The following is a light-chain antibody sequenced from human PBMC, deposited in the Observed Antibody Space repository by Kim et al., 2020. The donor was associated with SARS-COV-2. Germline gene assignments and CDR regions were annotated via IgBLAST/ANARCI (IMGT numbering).Light chain of an antibody. V-gene: IGLV3-19*01. Sequence: SSELTQDPAVSVALGQTVRITCQGDSLRSYYASWYQQKPGQAPVLVIYGKNNRPSGIPDRFSGSSSGNTASLTITGAQAEDEADYYCNSRDSSGNPWVFGTGTKVTVL. CDR1: SLRSYY. CDR2: GKN. J-gene: IGLJ1*01. CDR3: NSRDSSGNPWV.